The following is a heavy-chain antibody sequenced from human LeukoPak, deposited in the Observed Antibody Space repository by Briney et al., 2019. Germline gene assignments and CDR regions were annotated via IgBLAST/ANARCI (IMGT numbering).Heavy chain of an antibody. CDR1: GFTFSSYS. D-gene: IGHD2-2*01. CDR2: ISSSSSYI. Sequence: GGSLRLSCAASGFTFSSYSMNWVRQAPGKGLEWVSSISSSSSYIYYADSVKGRFTISRDNAKNSLYLQMNSLRAKDTAVYYCAREMECSSTSWLEDYYYYYMDVWGKGTTVTVSS. CDR3: AREMECSSTSWLEDYYYYYMDV. J-gene: IGHJ6*03. V-gene: IGHV3-21*01.